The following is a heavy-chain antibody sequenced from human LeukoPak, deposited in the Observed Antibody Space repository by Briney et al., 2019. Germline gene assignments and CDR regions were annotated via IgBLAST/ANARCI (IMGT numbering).Heavy chain of an antibody. J-gene: IGHJ4*02. V-gene: IGHV3-23*01. Sequence: GGSLRLSCAVSGITLSNYGMSWVRQAPGKGLEWVAGISGSGGGTNYADSVKGRFTISRDNSKNTLFLQMNSLRAEDTAVYICAKRGVVIRVILVGFHKEAYYFDSWGQGALVTVSS. D-gene: IGHD3-22*01. CDR3: AKRGVVIRVILVGFHKEAYYFDS. CDR1: GITLSNYG. CDR2: ISGSGGGT.